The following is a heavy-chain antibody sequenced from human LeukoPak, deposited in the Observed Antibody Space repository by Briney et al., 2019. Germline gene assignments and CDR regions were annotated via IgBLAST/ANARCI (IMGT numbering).Heavy chain of an antibody. D-gene: IGHD4-17*01. Sequence: PGGSLRLSCAASGFTFSSYWMNWVRQAPGKGLEWVSYISSSSSTIYYADSVKGRFTISRDNAKNSLYLQMNSLRAEDTAVYYCAREPTTVIASFDYWGQGTLVTVSS. V-gene: IGHV3-48*01. CDR3: AREPTTVIASFDY. CDR2: ISSSSSTI. CDR1: GFTFSSYW. J-gene: IGHJ4*02.